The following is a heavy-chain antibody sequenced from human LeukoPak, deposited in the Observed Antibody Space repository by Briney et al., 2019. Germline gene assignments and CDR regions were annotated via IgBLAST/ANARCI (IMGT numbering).Heavy chain of an antibody. CDR2: IYHSGST. D-gene: IGHD6-13*01. J-gene: IGHJ4*02. Sequence: SETLSLTCTVSGGSISSSSYHWGWIRQPPGKGLEWIGSIYHSGSTYYNPSLKSRVTISVDTSKNQFSLKLSSVTAADTAVYYCALRSAGIAAAGTAYFDYWGQGTLVTVSS. CDR1: GGSISSSSYH. V-gene: IGHV4-39*07. CDR3: ALRSAGIAAAGTAYFDY.